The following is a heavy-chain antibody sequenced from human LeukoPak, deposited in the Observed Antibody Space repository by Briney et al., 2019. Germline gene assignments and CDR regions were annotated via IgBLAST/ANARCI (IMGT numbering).Heavy chain of an antibody. V-gene: IGHV3-23*01. Sequence: PGGSLRLSCAASGSPLSSFAMAWVRQAPGKGLEWVSALSGSGTRTIYADSVRGRFTISRDNSKNTLYLQMNSLRAEDSAVYYCAKCRGGGGEYWHFDLWGRGILVSVSS. CDR3: AKCRGGGGEYWHFDL. J-gene: IGHJ2*01. CDR2: LSGSGTRT. D-gene: IGHD2-15*01. CDR1: GSPLSSFA.